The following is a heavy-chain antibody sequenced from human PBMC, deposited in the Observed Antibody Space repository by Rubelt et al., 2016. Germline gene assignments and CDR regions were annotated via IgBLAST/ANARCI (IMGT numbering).Heavy chain of an antibody. Sequence: EVQLVESGGGLVQPGGSLRLSCATSGFTFSDYWMHWVRQAPGKGLVWVSRINPYGSSTDQADSVKGRFTISRDNAKNTSYLQMNSLRVEDTAEYYGARGISDGYGGSDCWGQGTLVTVSS. V-gene: IGHV3-74*01. CDR3: ARGISDGYGGSDC. CDR2: INPYGSST. J-gene: IGHJ4*02. CDR1: GFTFSDYW. D-gene: IGHD2-21*01.